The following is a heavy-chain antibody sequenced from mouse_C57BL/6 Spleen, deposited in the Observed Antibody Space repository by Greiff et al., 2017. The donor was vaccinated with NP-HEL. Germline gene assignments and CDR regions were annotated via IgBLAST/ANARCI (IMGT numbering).Heavy chain of an antibody. V-gene: IGHV5-4*01. J-gene: IGHJ1*03. Sequence: DVKLVESGGGLVKPGGSLKLSCAASGFTFSSYAMSWVRQTPEKRLEWVATISDGGSYTYYPDNVKGRFTISRDNAKNNLYLQMSHLKSEDTAMYYCAREGWDWYFDVWGTGTTVTVSS. CDR1: GFTFSSYA. CDR2: ISDGGSYT. D-gene: IGHD3-3*01. CDR3: AREGWDWYFDV.